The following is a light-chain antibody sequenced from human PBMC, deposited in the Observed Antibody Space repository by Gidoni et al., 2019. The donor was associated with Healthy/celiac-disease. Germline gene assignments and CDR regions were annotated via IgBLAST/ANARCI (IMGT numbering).Light chain of an antibody. V-gene: IGKV3-20*01. J-gene: IGKJ5*01. CDR1: LSVSSSY. CDR2: DAS. Sequence: EIVFTHSPGTLSLSPGERATLSCRATLSVSSSYLAWYQQKPGQAPRLLIYDASSRATGIPDRFSGSGSGTDFTLTISRLEPEDFAVYYCQQYGSSPATFGHGTRLEIK. CDR3: QQYGSSPAT.